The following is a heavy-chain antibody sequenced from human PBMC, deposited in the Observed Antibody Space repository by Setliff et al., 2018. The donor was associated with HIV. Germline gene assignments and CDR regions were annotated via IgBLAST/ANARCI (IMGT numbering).Heavy chain of an antibody. CDR1: GVTSGDYY. J-gene: IGHJ3*01. CDR3: ARDRHYYHSGAYGGSRDSFDF. V-gene: IGHV4-31*03. D-gene: IGHD3-22*01. Sequence: SETLSLTCTFSGVTSGDYYWTWIRQHPVKGLEWIGYIYSSGTKYYNPSLKSRLAISLDTSKNQFSLNLKSVTAADAAVYYCARDRHYYHSGAYGGSRDSFDFWGQGTMVTVSS. CDR2: IYSSGTK.